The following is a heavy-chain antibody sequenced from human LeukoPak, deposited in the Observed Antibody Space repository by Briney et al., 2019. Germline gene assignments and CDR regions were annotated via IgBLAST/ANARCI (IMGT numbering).Heavy chain of an antibody. CDR1: GVSIRSDNW. V-gene: IGHV4-4*02. D-gene: IGHD2-2*01. CDR3: VRMPYYYYDMDV. J-gene: IGHJ6*04. Sequence: SETLSHTCDVSGVSIRSDNWWSWVRQSPGNRLEWMGEIFHRGDTNYNVSLKSRVSISVDTSKNQLSLRLTSVTAADTAVYYCVRMPYYYYDMDVWGKGTTVTVSS. CDR2: IFHRGDT.